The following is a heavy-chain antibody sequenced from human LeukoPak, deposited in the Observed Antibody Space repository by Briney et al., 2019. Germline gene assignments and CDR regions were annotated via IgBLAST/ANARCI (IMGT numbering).Heavy chain of an antibody. CDR3: AREGLRNVHNPLGY. CDR1: GGSLSGYY. J-gene: IGHJ4*02. Sequence: SETLSLTCAVYGGSLSGYYWTWIRQPPRKGLEWIGEIKQSESTNYNPSLKSRVTISIDTSKNQFSLKLTSVTAADTAVYYCAREGLRNVHNPLGYWGQGTLVTVPS. V-gene: IGHV4-34*01. D-gene: IGHD5-24*01. CDR2: IKQSEST.